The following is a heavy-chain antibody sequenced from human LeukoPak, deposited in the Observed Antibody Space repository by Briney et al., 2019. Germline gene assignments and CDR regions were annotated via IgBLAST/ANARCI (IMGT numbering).Heavy chain of an antibody. Sequence: SETLSLTCAVYGGSFSGYYWSWIRQPPGKGLEWIGEINHSGSTNYNPSLKSRVTISVDTSKNQFSLKLSSVPAADTAVYYCARAAVAATRHSPGRYYYYGMDVWGKGTTVTVSS. CDR1: GGSFSGYY. CDR2: INHSGST. CDR3: ARAAVAATRHSPGRYYYYGMDV. D-gene: IGHD2-15*01. V-gene: IGHV4-34*01. J-gene: IGHJ6*04.